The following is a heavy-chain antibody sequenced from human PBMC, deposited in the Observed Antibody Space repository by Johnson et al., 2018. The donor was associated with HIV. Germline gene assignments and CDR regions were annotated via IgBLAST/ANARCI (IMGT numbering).Heavy chain of an antibody. J-gene: IGHJ3*02. CDR1: GFTFSSHG. Sequence: QVHLVESGGGVVQPGGSLRLSCAASGFTFSSHGMHWVRQAPGKGLDWVSFIRYDGSTKYYADSVKARFTISRDNSKNTLYLQMNNLRVEDTAVYYCASNPRWTYDGFDIWGQGTMVTVSS. CDR2: IRYDGSTK. V-gene: IGHV3-30*02. D-gene: IGHD3/OR15-3a*01. CDR3: ASNPRWTYDGFDI.